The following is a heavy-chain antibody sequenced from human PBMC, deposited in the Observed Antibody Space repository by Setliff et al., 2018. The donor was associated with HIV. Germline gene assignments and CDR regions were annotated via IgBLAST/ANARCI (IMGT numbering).Heavy chain of an antibody. CDR2: IYYSGSS. V-gene: IGHV4-39*02. Sequence: SETLSLTCTVSGGSITSSSNYWGWIRQPPGKGLEWIGSIYYSGSSYYNPSLKSRVTISVDTSKNQFSLKLSSVTAPDTAVYYCAREADGIDSWGQGTLVTVSS. D-gene: IGHD6-19*01. CDR1: GGSITSSSNY. J-gene: IGHJ4*02. CDR3: AREADGIDS.